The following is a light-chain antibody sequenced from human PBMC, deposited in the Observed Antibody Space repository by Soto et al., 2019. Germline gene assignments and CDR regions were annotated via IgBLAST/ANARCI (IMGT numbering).Light chain of an antibody. CDR1: QSVGND. J-gene: IGKJ1*01. Sequence: EIVMTQSPATLSVSPGDRATLSCRASQSVGNDLAWYQQKPGQAPRLLIYGASNRATGIPDRFSGSGSGTDFTLTISRLEPEDFAVYYCQQYGSSGTFGQGTKVDI. CDR2: GAS. CDR3: QQYGSSGT. V-gene: IGKV3-20*01.